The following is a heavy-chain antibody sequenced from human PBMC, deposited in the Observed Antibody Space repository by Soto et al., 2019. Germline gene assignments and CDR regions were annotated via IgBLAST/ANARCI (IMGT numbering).Heavy chain of an antibody. Sequence: EVQLLGSGGGLVQPGGSLRLSCVGSGFTFSTYWMNWVRQAPGKGLEWVANINPDGNVGTYVDSVRGRFTTSRDNAKNSLHLQMNRLRADDTAVYFCAGWGGHDYNYWGQGIMVTVSS. D-gene: IGHD4-4*01. CDR1: GFTFSTYW. CDR2: INPDGNVG. CDR3: AGWGGHDYNY. J-gene: IGHJ4*02. V-gene: IGHV3-7*03.